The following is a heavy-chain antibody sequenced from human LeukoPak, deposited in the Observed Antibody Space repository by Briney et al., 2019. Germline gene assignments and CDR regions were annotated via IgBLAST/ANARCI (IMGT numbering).Heavy chain of an antibody. CDR2: IYYTGST. D-gene: IGHD6-13*01. CDR1: GDSITGYS. J-gene: IGHJ5*02. Sequence: SETLSLTCTDSGDSITGYSWNWIRQPPGEALEWIGYIYYTGSTKYNPSLKSRVTISLDTSKNQFSLKMTPVTAADTAVYYCVRTRAAAGDLWGQGTLVTVSS. V-gene: IGHV4-59*08. CDR3: VRTRAAAGDL.